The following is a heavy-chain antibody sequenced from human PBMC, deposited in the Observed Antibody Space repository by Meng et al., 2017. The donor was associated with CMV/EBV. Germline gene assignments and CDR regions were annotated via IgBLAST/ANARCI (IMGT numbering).Heavy chain of an antibody. Sequence: GESLKISCAASGFTFSGYAMHWVRQAPGKGLEWVAVISYDGSNKYYADSVKGRFTISRDNSKNTLYLQMNSLRAEDTAVYYCASLSITIFGVVGYGMDVWGQGTTVTVSS. V-gene: IGHV3-30*04. CDR1: GFTFSGYA. CDR2: ISYDGSNK. CDR3: ASLSITIFGVVGYGMDV. J-gene: IGHJ6*02. D-gene: IGHD3-3*01.